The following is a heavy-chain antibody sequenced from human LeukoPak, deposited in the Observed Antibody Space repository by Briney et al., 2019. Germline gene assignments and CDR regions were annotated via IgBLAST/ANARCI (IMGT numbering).Heavy chain of an antibody. J-gene: IGHJ4*02. CDR3: ARHWNFGSSLNFDY. CDR2: IYYSGST. Sequence: SSETLSLTCTVSGGSISSSSYYWGWIRQPPGKGLEWIGSIYYSGSTYYNPSLKSRVTISVDTSKNQFSLKLSSVTAADTAVYYCARHWNFGSSLNFDYWDQGTLVTVSS. D-gene: IGHD6-13*01. V-gene: IGHV4-39*01. CDR1: GGSISSSSYY.